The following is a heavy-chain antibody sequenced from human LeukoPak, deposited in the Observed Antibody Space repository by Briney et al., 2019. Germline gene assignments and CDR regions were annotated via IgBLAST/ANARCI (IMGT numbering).Heavy chain of an antibody. Sequence: SETLSLTCTVSGGSISSYYWSWIRQPPGKGLEWIGYIYYSGSTNYNPSLKSRVTISVDTSKNQFSLKLSSVTAADTAVYYCAKDRQDAFDIWGQGTMVTVSS. V-gene: IGHV4-59*01. CDR2: IYYSGST. CDR3: AKDRQDAFDI. CDR1: GGSISSYY. J-gene: IGHJ3*02.